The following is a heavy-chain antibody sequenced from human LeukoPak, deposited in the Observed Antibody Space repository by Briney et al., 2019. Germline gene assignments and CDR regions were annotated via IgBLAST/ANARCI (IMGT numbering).Heavy chain of an antibody. D-gene: IGHD6-13*01. J-gene: IGHJ6*02. CDR3: ASAQPGIAAAGRNYYYYGMDV. Sequence: QAGGSLRLSCAAPGFTVSSNYMSWVRQAPGKGLEWVSVIYSGGSTYYADSVKGRFTISRDNSKNTLYLQMNSLRAEDTAVYYCASAQPGIAAAGRNYYYYGMDVWGQGTTVTVSS. V-gene: IGHV3-66*01. CDR2: IYSGGST. CDR1: GFTVSSNY.